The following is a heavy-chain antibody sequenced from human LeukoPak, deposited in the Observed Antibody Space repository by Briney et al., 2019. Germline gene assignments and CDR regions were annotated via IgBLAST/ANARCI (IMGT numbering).Heavy chain of an antibody. Sequence: SETLSLTCTVSGGSISSSSYYWGWIRQPPGKGLEWIGSIYYSGSTYYNPSLKSRVTISVDTSKNQFSLKLSSVTAADTAVYYCATSRGTCSSTSCYVGYWGQGTLVTVSS. V-gene: IGHV4-39*07. D-gene: IGHD2-2*01. J-gene: IGHJ4*02. CDR2: IYYSGST. CDR1: GGSISSSSYY. CDR3: ATSRGTCSSTSCYVGY.